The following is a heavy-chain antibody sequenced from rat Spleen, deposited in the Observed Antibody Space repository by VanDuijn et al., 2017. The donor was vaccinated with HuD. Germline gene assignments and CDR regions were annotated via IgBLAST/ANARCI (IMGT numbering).Heavy chain of an antibody. J-gene: IGHJ4*01. Sequence: EVQLMESGGGLVQPGRSLKLSCVASGFSFNNYWMTWIRQAPGKGLEWIASITNTGRNTHYPDSVKGRFTISRDTAESTLSLQMDSLRSEDTATYYCARHGVYYYSGDDYVMDVWGQGASVTVSS. D-gene: IGHD1-1*01. V-gene: IGHV5-31*01. CDR3: ARHGVYYYSGDDYVMDV. CDR1: GFSFNNYW. CDR2: ITNTGRNT.